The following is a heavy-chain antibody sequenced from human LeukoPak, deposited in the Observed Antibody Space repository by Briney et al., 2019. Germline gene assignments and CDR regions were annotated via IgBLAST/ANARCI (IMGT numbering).Heavy chain of an antibody. CDR1: GFTFSSYS. CDR3: ARGMGDFWSGYYQSYGMDV. D-gene: IGHD3-3*01. Sequence: PGGSLRLSCAASGFTFSSYSMNWVRQAPGKGLEWVSSISRSSSYIYYADSVKGRFTISRDNAKNSLYLQMNSLRAEDTAVYYCARGMGDFWSGYYQSYGMDVWGQGTTVTVSS. CDR2: ISRSSSYI. J-gene: IGHJ6*02. V-gene: IGHV3-21*04.